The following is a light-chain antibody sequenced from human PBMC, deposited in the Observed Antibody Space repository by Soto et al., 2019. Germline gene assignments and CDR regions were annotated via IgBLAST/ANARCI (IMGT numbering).Light chain of an antibody. Sequence: EIVLTQSPATLSLSPGERATLSCRASQSFSSYLAWYQHKPGQAPRLLIYDASSRATGIPARFSGSGSGTDFTLTISSLEPEDFAVYYCQQRSNWPFTFGQGTRLEIK. CDR2: DAS. J-gene: IGKJ5*01. CDR3: QQRSNWPFT. CDR1: QSFSSY. V-gene: IGKV3-11*01.